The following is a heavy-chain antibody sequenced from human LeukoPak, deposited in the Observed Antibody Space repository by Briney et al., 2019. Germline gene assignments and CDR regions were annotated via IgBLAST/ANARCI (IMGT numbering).Heavy chain of an antibody. CDR2: INHSGST. CDR1: GGSFSGYY. CDR3: ARGRSSSWPHYYYYYMDV. J-gene: IGHJ6*03. D-gene: IGHD6-13*01. V-gene: IGHV4-34*01. Sequence: SETLSLTCAVYGGSFSGYYWSWIRQPPGKGLEWIGEINHSGSTNYNPSLKSRVTISVDTSKNQFSLKLSSVTAADTAVYYCARGRSSSWPHYYYYYMDVWGKGTTVTVSS.